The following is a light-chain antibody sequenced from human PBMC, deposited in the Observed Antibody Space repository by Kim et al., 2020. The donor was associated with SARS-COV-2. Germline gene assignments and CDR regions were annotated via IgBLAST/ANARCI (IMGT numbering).Light chain of an antibody. CDR3: QAWDSTFYV. V-gene: IGLV3-1*01. Sequence: VSQGQTASITCSGDKLGDRFVAWYQQKPGQSPVLVMYQDYKRPSGIPERFSGSNSGNTATLTISGTQAMDEADYYCQAWDSTFYVFGTGTKVTVL. CDR1: KLGDRF. CDR2: QDY. J-gene: IGLJ1*01.